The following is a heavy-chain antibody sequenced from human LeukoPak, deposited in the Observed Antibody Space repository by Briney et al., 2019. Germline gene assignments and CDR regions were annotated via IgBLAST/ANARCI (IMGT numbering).Heavy chain of an antibody. J-gene: IGHJ4*02. V-gene: IGHV4-39*07. D-gene: IGHD4-11*01. CDR1: GGSISSSSSY. CDR3: ARLDTVTTGSLDY. Sequence: PSETLSLTCTVSGGSISSSSSYWGWIRQPPGKGLEWIASIYYGGSTYYNPSLKSRIIISVESSKNQFSLKLSSVTAADTAVYYCARLDTVTTGSLDYWGQGTLVTVSS. CDR2: IYYGGST.